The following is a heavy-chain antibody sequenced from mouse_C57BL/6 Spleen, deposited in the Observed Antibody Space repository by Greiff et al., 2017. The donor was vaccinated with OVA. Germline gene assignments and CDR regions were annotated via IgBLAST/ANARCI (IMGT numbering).Heavy chain of an antibody. CDR2: ISGGGGNT. J-gene: IGHJ2*01. CDR1: GFTFSSYT. CDR3: ASLYDTGYYFDY. Sequence: EVQVVESGGGLVKPGGSLKLSCAASGFTFSSYTMSWVRQTPEKRLEWVATISGGGGNTYYPDSVKGRFTITRDNAKNTLYLQMSSLRSEDTALYYCASLYDTGYYFDYWGQGTTLTVSS. V-gene: IGHV5-9*01. D-gene: IGHD2-3*01.